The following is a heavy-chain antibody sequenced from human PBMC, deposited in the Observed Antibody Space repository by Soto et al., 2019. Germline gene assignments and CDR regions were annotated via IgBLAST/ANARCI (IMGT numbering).Heavy chain of an antibody. V-gene: IGHV6-1*01. D-gene: IGHD3-3*01. Sequence: PSQTLSLTCAISGDSVSSNSAAWNWIRQSPSRGLEWLGRTYYRSKWYNDYAVSVKSRITINPDTSKNQFSLQLNSVTPEDTAVYYCARDFSYDLPLGPGMDVWGQGTTVTVSS. CDR2: TYYRSKWYN. CDR1: GDSVSSNSAA. CDR3: ARDFSYDLPLGPGMDV. J-gene: IGHJ6*02.